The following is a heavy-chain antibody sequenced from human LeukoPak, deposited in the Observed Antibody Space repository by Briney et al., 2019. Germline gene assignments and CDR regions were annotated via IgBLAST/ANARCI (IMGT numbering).Heavy chain of an antibody. CDR1: GYTFIGYY. CDR3: ARTEEFDY. J-gene: IGHJ4*02. CDR2: INPNSGGT. Sequence: ASVKLCCKASGYTFIGYYMHWVRQAPGQGLEWMGRINPNSGGTNYSQKFQGKVNMTREMSISKAYMELSRLRSDDTAVYYCARTEEFDYWGQGTLVTVSS. V-gene: IGHV1-2*06.